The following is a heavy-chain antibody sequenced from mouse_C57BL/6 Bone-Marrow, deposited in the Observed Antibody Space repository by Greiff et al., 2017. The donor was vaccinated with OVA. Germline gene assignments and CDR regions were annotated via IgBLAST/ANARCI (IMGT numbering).Heavy chain of an antibody. CDR2: IYPGDGDT. CDR3: ARSVYEVRGYYAMDY. Sequence: VQLQQSGPELVKPGASVKISCKASGYAFSSSWMNWVKQRPGKGLEWIGRIYPGDGDTNYNGKFKGKATLTADKSSSTAYMQLSSLTSEDSAVYFCARSVYEVRGYYAMDYWGQGTSVTVSS. J-gene: IGHJ4*01. D-gene: IGHD2-3*01. CDR1: GYAFSSSW. V-gene: IGHV1-82*01.